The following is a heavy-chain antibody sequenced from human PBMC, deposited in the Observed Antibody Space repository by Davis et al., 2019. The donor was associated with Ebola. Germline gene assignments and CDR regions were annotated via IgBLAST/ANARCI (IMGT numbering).Heavy chain of an antibody. J-gene: IGHJ5*02. Sequence: GESLKISCAASGFTFSNYAMSWVRQAPGKGLEWVSGTSGSGGTKYYADSVKGRFTISRDNSKNTLYLQMNSLRPEDTAVYYCAKYASFYYAVGSNWFDPWGQGTLVTVSS. CDR3: AKYASFYYAVGSNWFDP. CDR2: TSGSGGTK. D-gene: IGHD3-10*01. CDR1: GFTFSNYA. V-gene: IGHV3-23*01.